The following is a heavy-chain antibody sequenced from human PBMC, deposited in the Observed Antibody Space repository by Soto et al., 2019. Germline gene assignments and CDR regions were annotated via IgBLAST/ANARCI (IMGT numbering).Heavy chain of an antibody. CDR2: ISYDGTKQ. V-gene: IGHV3-30*18. CDR3: AKGKYYDSSGLYYFDD. Sequence: QVQLVESGGGVVQPGRSLRLSCEASGFIFTSYAMHWVRQAPGQGLEWVAVISYDGTKQQYGDSVKGRFTISRDNSKSTVHLQVNSLRPEDTAASYCAKGKYYDSSGLYYFDDWGQGTLVIVSS. D-gene: IGHD3-22*01. CDR1: GFIFTSYA. J-gene: IGHJ4*02.